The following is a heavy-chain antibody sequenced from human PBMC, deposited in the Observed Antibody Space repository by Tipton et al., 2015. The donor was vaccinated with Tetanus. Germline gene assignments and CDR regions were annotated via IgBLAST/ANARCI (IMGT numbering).Heavy chain of an antibody. CDR2: IYSPGTT. J-gene: IGHJ6*02. Sequence: TLSLTCSVSGVSIKGGGFYWTWIRQPPGKGLEWIGYIYSPGTTSYAPSLRGRATISFDSVKNHFSLSLSSVTAADTAMYYCARDGVNYFYYGMNVWGQGAAVPVSS. D-gene: IGHD3-3*01. CDR1: GVSIKGGGFY. CDR3: ARDGVNYFYYGMNV. V-gene: IGHV4-31*03.